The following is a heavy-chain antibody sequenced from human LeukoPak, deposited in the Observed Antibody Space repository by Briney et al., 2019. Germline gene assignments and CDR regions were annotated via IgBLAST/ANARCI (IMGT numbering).Heavy chain of an antibody. V-gene: IGHV3-21*01. CDR3: ARDRYGDYAVDY. D-gene: IGHD4-17*01. CDR1: GFTFTTYT. Sequence: VGSLRLSCAASGFTFTTYTMNWVRQAPGEGLEWVSSITSSSYIHYADSVRGRFTISRDNAKNSLYLQMSSLRAEDTAVYYCARDRYGDYAVDYWGQGTLVTVSS. CDR2: ITSSSYI. J-gene: IGHJ4*02.